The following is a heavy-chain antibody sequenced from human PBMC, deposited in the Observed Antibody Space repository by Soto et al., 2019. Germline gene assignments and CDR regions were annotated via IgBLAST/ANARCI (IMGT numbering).Heavy chain of an antibody. Sequence: PGGSLRLSCAASGFTFGSSWMHWVRQAPGKGLVWVSRINSDETITSYADSVRGRFTISRDNAKNTLYLQMNNLRAEDTALYYCVRAAPGAAVDIWCQGSMVTVSS. D-gene: IGHD3-10*01. CDR1: GFTFGSSW. J-gene: IGHJ3*02. CDR2: INSDETIT. CDR3: VRAAPGAAVDI. V-gene: IGHV3-74*01.